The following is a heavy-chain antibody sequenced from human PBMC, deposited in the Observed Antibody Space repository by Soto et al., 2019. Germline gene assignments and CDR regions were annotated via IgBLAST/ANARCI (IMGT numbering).Heavy chain of an antibody. D-gene: IGHD1-1*01. CDR1: GFTFSSYA. CDR3: AKGRGQNWNVDY. Sequence: EVQVLESGGGSVQPGGSLRLSCAASGFTFSSYAMHWVRRPPGKGLEWVSSISGSGGTAYYADSVKGRFSISRDSLVNTLYLQMTSLSAEATADYYCAKGRGQNWNVDYWGQGPLVTVS. J-gene: IGHJ4*02. V-gene: IGHV3-23*01. CDR2: ISGSGGTA.